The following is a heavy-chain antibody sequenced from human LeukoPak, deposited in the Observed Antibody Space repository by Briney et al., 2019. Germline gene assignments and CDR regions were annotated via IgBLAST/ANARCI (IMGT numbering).Heavy chain of an antibody. D-gene: IGHD3-10*01. V-gene: IGHV3-23*01. Sequence: PGGSLRLSCAASGFTFNKYAMSWVRQAPGKGLEWVSSLSDSGGRTYYADSVKGRFTISRDNAKNSLYLQMNSLRGEDTALYYCASGRLGSGSYYSDYWGQGTLVTVSS. CDR3: ASGRLGSGSYYSDY. J-gene: IGHJ4*02. CDR1: GFTFNKYA. CDR2: LSDSGGRT.